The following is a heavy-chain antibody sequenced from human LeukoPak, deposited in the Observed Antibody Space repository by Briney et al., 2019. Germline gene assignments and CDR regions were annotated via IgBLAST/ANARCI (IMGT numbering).Heavy chain of an antibody. J-gene: IGHJ4*02. V-gene: IGHV4-59*01. CDR1: GGSISSYY. Sequence: PSETLSLTCTVSGGSISSYYWSWIRQPPGKGLEWIGYIYCSGSTNYNPSLKSRVTISVDTSKNQFSLKLSSVTAADTAVYYCARAGEYYYDSSGYYIWGQGTLVTVSS. CDR3: ARAGEYYYDSSGYYI. D-gene: IGHD3-22*01. CDR2: IYCSGST.